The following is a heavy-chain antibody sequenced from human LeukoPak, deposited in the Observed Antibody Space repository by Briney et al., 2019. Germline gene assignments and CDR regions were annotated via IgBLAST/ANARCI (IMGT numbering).Heavy chain of an antibody. J-gene: IGHJ4*02. V-gene: IGHV1-69*13. D-gene: IGHD3-22*01. CDR1: GYTFTSYY. CDR2: IIPIFGTA. Sequence: SVKVSCKASGYTFTSYYMHWVRQAPGQGLEWMGGIIPIFGTANYAQKFQGRVTITADESTSTAYMELSSLRSEDTAVYYCARDFYYDSSGYNYFDYWGQGTLVTVSS. CDR3: ARDFYYDSSGYNYFDY.